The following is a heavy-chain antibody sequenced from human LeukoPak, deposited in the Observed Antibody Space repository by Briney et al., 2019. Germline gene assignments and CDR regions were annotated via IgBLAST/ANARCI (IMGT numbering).Heavy chain of an antibody. CDR1: GFTFSSYG. CDR2: IWYDGSNK. Sequence: GGSLRLSCAASGFTFSSYGMHWVRQAPGKGLEWVALIWYDGSNKYYADPVKGRFTISRDISKNTLYLQMNSLRAEDTAVYYCAKRSGYYDILTGHFDYWGQGTLVTVSS. V-gene: IGHV3-33*06. D-gene: IGHD3-9*01. CDR3: AKRSGYYDILTGHFDY. J-gene: IGHJ4*02.